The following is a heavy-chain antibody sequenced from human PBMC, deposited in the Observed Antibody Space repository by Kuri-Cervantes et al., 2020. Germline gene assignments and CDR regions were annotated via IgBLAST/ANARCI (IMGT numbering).Heavy chain of an antibody. CDR2: ISYDGSNK. CDR3: ASGTPYSSVWYFGNYYYFGMDD. J-gene: IGHJ6*02. CDR1: GFTFSSYG. D-gene: IGHD6-19*01. Sequence: GESLKISCAASGFTFSSYGMHWVRQAPGKGLEWAAGISYDGSNKYYADSVKGQFTISRDNAKNTLYLQMNSLRAEDTAVYYWASGTPYSSVWYFGNYYYFGMDDWGQGTTVTVSS. V-gene: IGHV3-30*03.